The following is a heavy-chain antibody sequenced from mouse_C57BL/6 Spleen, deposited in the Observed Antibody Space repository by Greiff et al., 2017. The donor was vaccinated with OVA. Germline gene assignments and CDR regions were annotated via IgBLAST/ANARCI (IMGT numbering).Heavy chain of an antibody. D-gene: IGHD1-1*01. CDR2: IYPGDGDT. J-gene: IGHJ3*01. CDR3: ARRYGSSQAWFAY. CDR1: GYAFSSYW. V-gene: IGHV1-80*01. Sequence: QVQLKQSGAELVKPGASVKISCKASGYAFSSYWMNWVKQRPGKGLEWIGQIYPGDGDTNYNGKFKGKATLTADKSSSTAYMQLSSLTSEDSAVYFCARRYGSSQAWFAYWGQGTLVTVSA.